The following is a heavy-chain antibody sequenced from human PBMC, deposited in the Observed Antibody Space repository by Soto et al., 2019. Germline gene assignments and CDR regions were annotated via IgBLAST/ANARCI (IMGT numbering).Heavy chain of an antibody. J-gene: IGHJ6*03. Sequence: GESLKISCAASGFTFSSYGMHWVRQAPGKGLEWGAVIWYDGSNKYYADSVKGRVTISRDNSKNTLYLQMNSLRAEDTAVYYCAKGVDARGHYYYYMDVWGKGTTVTVSS. CDR3: AKGVDARGHYYYYMDV. V-gene: IGHV3-33*06. CDR1: GFTFSSYG. D-gene: IGHD3-10*01. CDR2: IWYDGSNK.